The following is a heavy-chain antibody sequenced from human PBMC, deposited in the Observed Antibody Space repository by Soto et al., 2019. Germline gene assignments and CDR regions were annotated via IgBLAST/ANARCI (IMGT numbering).Heavy chain of an antibody. CDR3: ARERFITMIT. D-gene: IGHD3-22*01. CDR2: IYYSGST. Sequence: SETLSLTCTVSGGSISSGGYYWSWIRQHPGKGLEWIGYIYYSGSTYYNPSLKSRVTISVDTSKNQFSLKLSSVTAADTAVYYCARERFITMITWGQGTLVTVSS. J-gene: IGHJ5*02. V-gene: IGHV4-31*03. CDR1: GGSISSGGYY.